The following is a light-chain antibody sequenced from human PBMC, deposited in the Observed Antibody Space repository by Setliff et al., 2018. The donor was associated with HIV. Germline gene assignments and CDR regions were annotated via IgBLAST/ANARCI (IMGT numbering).Light chain of an antibody. CDR1: SSDVGGNNY. CDR3: CSYAGGSSFV. CDR2: EVS. V-gene: IGLV2-8*01. J-gene: IGLJ1*01. Sequence: QSVLTQPPSASGSPGQSVTISCTGTSSDVGGNNYVSWYQQHPGKAPKLIIYEVSKRPSGVPDRFSGSKSGNTASLTVSGLQTEDEADYYCCSYAGGSSFVFGTGTKGTVL.